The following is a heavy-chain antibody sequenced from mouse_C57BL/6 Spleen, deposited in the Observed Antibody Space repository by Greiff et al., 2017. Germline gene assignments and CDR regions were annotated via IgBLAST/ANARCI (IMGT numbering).Heavy chain of an antibody. Sequence: QVHVKQSGAELVKPGASVKMSCKASGYTFTTYPIEWMKQNHGKSLEWIGNFHPYNDDTKYNEKFKGKATLTVEKSSSTVYLELSRLTPDDSAVYYCARQGDYYAMDYWGQGTSVTVSS. CDR1: GYTFTTYP. V-gene: IGHV1-47*01. CDR3: ARQGDYYAMDY. J-gene: IGHJ4*01. CDR2: FHPYNDDT.